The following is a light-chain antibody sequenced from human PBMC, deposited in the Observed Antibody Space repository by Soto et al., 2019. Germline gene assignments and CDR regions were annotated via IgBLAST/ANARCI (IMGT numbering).Light chain of an antibody. CDR2: RAS. CDR3: QPYNNWPLT. CDR1: QSVSSN. Sequence: EIVSTQSPATLSVAPGEGATLSCRASQSVSSNLAGYQQKPGQDPRLLIYRASTRAAGLPARVSGIRSGPEFTLTINSLQSEDFAIYYCQPYNNWPLTFGGGTKVDIK. V-gene: IGKV3-15*01. J-gene: IGKJ4*01.